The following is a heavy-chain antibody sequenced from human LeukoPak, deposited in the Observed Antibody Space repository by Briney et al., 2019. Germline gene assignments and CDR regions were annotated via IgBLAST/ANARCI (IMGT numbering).Heavy chain of an antibody. J-gene: IGHJ3*02. D-gene: IGHD5-24*01. CDR2: ISGSDGST. V-gene: IGHV3-23*01. Sequence: GGSLRLSCAASGFTFTSYAMSWVRQAPGKRLEWASSISGSDGSTFYPDSVKGRFTVSRDNSKNTLYLQMNSLRAEDTAVYYCAKREMATHTWGTFDIWGQGTVVTVSS. CDR1: GFTFTSYA. CDR3: AKREMATHTWGTFDI.